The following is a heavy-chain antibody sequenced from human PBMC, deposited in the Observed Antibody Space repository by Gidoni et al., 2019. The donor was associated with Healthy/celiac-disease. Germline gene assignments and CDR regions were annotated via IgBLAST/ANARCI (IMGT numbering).Heavy chain of an antibody. CDR3: ARAPIAAAGLYYFDY. J-gene: IGHJ4*02. D-gene: IGHD6-13*01. CDR2: IYYSWST. V-gene: IGHV4-59*01. Sequence: QVQLQESGPGLVKPSETLSLTCTVPGCSISSYYWSWIRQPPGKGLEWIGYIYYSWSTNYNPPLKSRVTISVDTSKNQFSLKLSSVTAADTAVYYCARAPIAAAGLYYFDYWGQGTLVTVSS. CDR1: GCSISSYY.